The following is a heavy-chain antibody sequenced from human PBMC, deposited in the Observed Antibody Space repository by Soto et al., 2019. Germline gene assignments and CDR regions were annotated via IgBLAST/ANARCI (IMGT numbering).Heavy chain of an antibody. V-gene: IGHV3-21*01. CDR2: ISSSSSYI. D-gene: IGHD3-22*01. CDR3: ARVQYYDSSGYQI. Sequence: EVQLVESGGGLVKPGGCLRLSCAASGFTFSSYSMNWVRQAPGKGLEWVSSISSSSSYIYYADSVKGRFTISRDNAKNSLYLQMNSLSAEDTAVYYCARVQYYDSSGYQIWGQGTLVTVSS. J-gene: IGHJ4*02. CDR1: GFTFSSYS.